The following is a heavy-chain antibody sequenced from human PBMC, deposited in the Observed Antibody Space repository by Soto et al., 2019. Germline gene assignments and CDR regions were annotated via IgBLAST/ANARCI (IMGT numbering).Heavy chain of an antibody. CDR2: LNPNSGST. D-gene: IGHD2-15*01. J-gene: IGHJ1*01. Sequence: ASVKVSCQASGSPFTSYDINWVRQATGQGLEWMGWLNPNSGSTRHAQKVQGRVTVTRDTSTSTVYIELSSLRSEDTAVYYCVTALLRYYCGGSCRSPYVQHWGQGTLVTVCS. V-gene: IGHV1-8*01. CDR1: GSPFTSYD. CDR3: VTALLRYYCGGSCRSPYVQH.